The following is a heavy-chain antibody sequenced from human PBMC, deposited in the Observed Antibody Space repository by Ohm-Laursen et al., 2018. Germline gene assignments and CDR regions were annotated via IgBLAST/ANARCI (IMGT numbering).Heavy chain of an antibody. J-gene: IGHJ4*02. Sequence: SLRLSCAASGFTVSSNYMSWVRQAPGKGLEWVSVIYSGGSTFYADSVKGRFTISRDNSENTLYLQMNSLRAEDTAVYYCAKDLAQQLVKFDYWGQGTLVTVST. V-gene: IGHV3-53*01. CDR3: AKDLAQQLVKFDY. CDR2: IYSGGST. CDR1: GFTVSSNY. D-gene: IGHD1-1*01.